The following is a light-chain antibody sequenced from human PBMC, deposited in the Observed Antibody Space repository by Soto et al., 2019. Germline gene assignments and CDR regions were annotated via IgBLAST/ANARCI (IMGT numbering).Light chain of an antibody. V-gene: IGLV1-40*01. J-gene: IGLJ1*01. CDR3: QSYDSSLSGRYV. CDR1: SSNIGAGYE. CDR2: GNS. Sequence: QAVVTQPPSVSGAPGQRVTISCTGSSSNIGAGYEVHWYQQLPGTAPKLLIYGNSNRPSGVPDRFSGSKSGTSASLAITGLQAEDEADYYCQSYDSSLSGRYVFGTGTKLTVL.